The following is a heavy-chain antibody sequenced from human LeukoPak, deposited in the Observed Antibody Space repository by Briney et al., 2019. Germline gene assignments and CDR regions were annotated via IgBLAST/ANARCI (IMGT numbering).Heavy chain of an antibody. CDR1: GGSISSYY. J-gene: IGHJ5*02. D-gene: IGHD3-22*01. V-gene: IGHV4-59*08. CDR3: ARLGGDSSGYYACFDP. Sequence: SETLSLTCTVSGGSISSYYWSWSRQPPGKGLEWIGYIYYSGSTNYNPSLKSRVTISVDTSKSQFSLKLSSVTAADTAVYYCARLGGDSSGYYACFDPWGQGTLVTVSS. CDR2: IYYSGST.